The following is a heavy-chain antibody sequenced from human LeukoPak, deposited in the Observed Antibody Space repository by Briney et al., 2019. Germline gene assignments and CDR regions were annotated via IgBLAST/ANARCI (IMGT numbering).Heavy chain of an antibody. CDR2: IIPNSGGT. V-gene: IGHV1-2*02. J-gene: IGHJ4*02. D-gene: IGHD6-19*01. Sequence: ASVKVSCEASGFTFTDYYMYWGRQAPGQGLGWMGWIIPNSGGTDYAQRFQGRVTMTRDTSITTAYMELSSLRSDGTAVYYCARFSTRGWHFDYWGQGTLVTVSS. CDR1: GFTFTDYY. CDR3: ARFSTRGWHFDY.